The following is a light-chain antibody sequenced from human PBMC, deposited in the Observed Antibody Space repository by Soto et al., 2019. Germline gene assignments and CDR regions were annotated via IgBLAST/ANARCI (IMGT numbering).Light chain of an antibody. CDR2: VAS. J-gene: IGKJ4*01. CDR3: QKYNSAPLLT. V-gene: IGKV1-27*01. CDR1: QGISNY. Sequence: DIQMTQSPSSLSASVGDRVTITCRASQGISNYLAWYQQKPGKVPKLLISVASTLQSGVPSRFSGSGSGTDFTLPISSLQPEDVATYYCQKYNSAPLLTFGGGTKVEIK.